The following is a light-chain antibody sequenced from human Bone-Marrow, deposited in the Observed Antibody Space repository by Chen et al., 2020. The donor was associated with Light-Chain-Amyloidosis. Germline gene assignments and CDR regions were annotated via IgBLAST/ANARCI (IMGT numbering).Light chain of an antibody. J-gene: IGKJ4*01. CDR2: CSS. CDR1: QTISSNY. Sequence: EIVLTQSPGTLSLSPGEGANLSCRASQTISSNYLTCYQQKFGQAPRLLIYCSSSRATGIPDRCTGSGSRTDCTLTINRLEPGDFAMYYCEQYGTAPLTFGGGTKVEIK. CDR3: EQYGTAPLT. V-gene: IGKV3-20*01.